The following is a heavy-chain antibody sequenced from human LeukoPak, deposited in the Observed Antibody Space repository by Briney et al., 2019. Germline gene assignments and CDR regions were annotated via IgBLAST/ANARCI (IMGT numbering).Heavy chain of an antibody. J-gene: IGHJ5*02. D-gene: IGHD4-23*01. V-gene: IGHV1-8*01. CDR3: ARDYGGNSGWFDP. CDR2: MSPNSGNT. Sequence: ASVKVSCKASGYTFTSYDINWVRQATGQGLEWMGWMSPNSGNTGFAQKLQGRLTMTRDTSISTAYMELSSLRSEDTAVYYCARDYGGNSGWFDPWSQGTLVTVSS. CDR1: GYTFTSYD.